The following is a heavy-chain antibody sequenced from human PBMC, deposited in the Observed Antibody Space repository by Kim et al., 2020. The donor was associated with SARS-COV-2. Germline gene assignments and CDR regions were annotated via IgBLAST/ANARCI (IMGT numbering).Heavy chain of an antibody. J-gene: IGHJ4*02. CDR2: IYYSGST. D-gene: IGHD1-20*01. CDR1: GGSISIDRYF. Sequence: SETLSLTCTVSGGSISIDRYFWTWIRQHPGKGLEWIGYIYYSGSTYYNPSLKSRATISIDTSENQFSLKLSSVSAADTAVYYCARDRQTRGNCYFDSWGQGTLVTVSS. V-gene: IGHV4-31*03. CDR3: ARDRQTRGNCYFDS.